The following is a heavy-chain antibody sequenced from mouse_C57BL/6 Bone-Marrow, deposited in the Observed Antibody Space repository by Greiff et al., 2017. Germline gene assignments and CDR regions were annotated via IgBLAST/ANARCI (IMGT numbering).Heavy chain of an antibody. D-gene: IGHD1-1*01. V-gene: IGHV1-74*01. J-gene: IGHJ3*01. CDR1: GYTFTSYW. CDR3: ASEGDYYGSPAWFAY. CDR2: IHPSDSDT. Sequence: QVQLQQPGAELVKPGASVKVSCKASGYTFTSYWMHWVKQRPGQGLEWIGRIHPSDSDTNYNQKFKGKATLTVDKSSSTAYMQLSSLTSEDSAVYYCASEGDYYGSPAWFAYWGQGTLVTVST.